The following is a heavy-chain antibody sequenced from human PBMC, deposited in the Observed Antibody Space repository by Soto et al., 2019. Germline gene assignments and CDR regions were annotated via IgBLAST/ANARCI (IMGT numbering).Heavy chain of an antibody. CDR1: GYTFTGYY. CDR2: INPNSGGT. V-gene: IGHV1-2*04. CDR3: ARSKNSSSWYVVYYFDY. D-gene: IGHD6-13*01. Sequence: QVQLVQSGAEVKKPGASVKVSCKASGYTFTGYYMHWVRQAPGQGLEWMGWINPNSGGTNYAQKFQGWVTMTRDTSISTAYMELSRLRSADTAVYYCARSKNSSSWYVVYYFDYWGQGTLVTVSS. J-gene: IGHJ4*02.